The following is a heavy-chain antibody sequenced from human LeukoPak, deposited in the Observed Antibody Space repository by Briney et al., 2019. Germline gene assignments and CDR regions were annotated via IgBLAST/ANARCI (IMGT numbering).Heavy chain of an antibody. D-gene: IGHD6-6*01. V-gene: IGHV3-21*01. Sequence: PGGSLRLSCAASGFTFSSYSMNWVRQAPGKGLEWVSSISSSSSYIYYADSVKGRFTISRDNAKNSLYLQMNSLRAEDTAVYYCARDRGYSSSSDPSFDYWGQGTLVTVSS. CDR2: ISSSSSYI. J-gene: IGHJ4*02. CDR1: GFTFSSYS. CDR3: ARDRGYSSSSDPSFDY.